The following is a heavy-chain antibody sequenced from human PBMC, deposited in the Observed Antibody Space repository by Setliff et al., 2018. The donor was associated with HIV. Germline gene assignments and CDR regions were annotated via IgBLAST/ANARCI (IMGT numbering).Heavy chain of an antibody. Sequence: PSETLSLTCAVSGYAITSGFYWGWIRQPPGKGLEWIGSIYHSGTTNYNSSLKSRVTISVDTSKNQFSLTRTSVTAAETAVYYCATRPTYCSSTSCSVYWGQGALVTVSSGECFVYWGQGTLVTVSS. CDR1: GYAITSGFY. D-gene: IGHD2-2*01. J-gene: IGHJ4*02. CDR3: ATRPTYCSSTSCSVYWGQGALVTVSSGECFVY. CDR2: IYHSGTT. V-gene: IGHV4-38-2*01.